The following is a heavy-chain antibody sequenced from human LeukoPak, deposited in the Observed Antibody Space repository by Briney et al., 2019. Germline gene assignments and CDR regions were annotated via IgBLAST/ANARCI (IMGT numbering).Heavy chain of an antibody. CDR3: ARAPGAEGY. D-gene: IGHD1-26*01. Sequence: GGSLRLSCAASGFTGSSRYMTWVRQAPGKGLEWVSVIYSGGSTYYADSVRGRFTISRDSSTDTLYLQINSLRAEDTAVYYCARAPGAEGYWGQGTLVTVSS. V-gene: IGHV3-66*01. CDR1: GFTGSSRY. J-gene: IGHJ4*02. CDR2: IYSGGST.